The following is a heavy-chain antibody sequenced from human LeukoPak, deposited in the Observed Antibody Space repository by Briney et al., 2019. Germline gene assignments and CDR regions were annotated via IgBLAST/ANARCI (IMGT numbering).Heavy chain of an antibody. CDR1: GGSISSYY. CDR3: ARDGSYSSSWAYYYYGMDV. J-gene: IGHJ6*02. D-gene: IGHD6-13*01. Sequence: PSETLSLTCTVSGGSISSYYWSWIRQPPGKGLEWIGYIYYSGSTNYNPSLKSRVTISVDTSKNQFSLKLSSVTAADTAVYYCARDGSYSSSWAYYYYGMDVWGQGTTVTVSS. CDR2: IYYSGST. V-gene: IGHV4-59*01.